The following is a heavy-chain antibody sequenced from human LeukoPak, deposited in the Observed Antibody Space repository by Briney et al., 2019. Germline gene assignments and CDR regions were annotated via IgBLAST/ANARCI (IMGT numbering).Heavy chain of an antibody. CDR2: IRSKAYGGTT. J-gene: IGHJ6*02. D-gene: IGHD3-10*01. V-gene: IGHV3-49*03. CDR3: TRYYFGSGTYYSTFAMDV. Sequence: GGSLRLSCTVSGFTFSDYGMSWFRQAPEKGLEWVGIIRSKAYGGTTQYAASVRGRFTTSRDDSKSIAYLQMSSLKTEDTAVYFCTRYYFGSGTYYSTFAMDVWGQGTTVTVSS. CDR1: GFTFSDYG.